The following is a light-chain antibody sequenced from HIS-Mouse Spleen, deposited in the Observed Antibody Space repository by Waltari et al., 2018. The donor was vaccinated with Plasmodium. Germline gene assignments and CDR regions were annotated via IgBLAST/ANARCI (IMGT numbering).Light chain of an antibody. CDR2: EDS. V-gene: IGLV3-10*01. Sequence: SYELTQPPSVSVSPGQTARITCTGDALPTKSAYCYQQKSCQAPVLVIYEDSKRPSGIPERFAGSSSGTMATLTISGAQVEDEAYYYCYSTDSSGNHRVFGGGTKLTVL. CDR3: YSTDSSGNHRV. CDR1: ALPTKS. J-gene: IGLJ3*02.